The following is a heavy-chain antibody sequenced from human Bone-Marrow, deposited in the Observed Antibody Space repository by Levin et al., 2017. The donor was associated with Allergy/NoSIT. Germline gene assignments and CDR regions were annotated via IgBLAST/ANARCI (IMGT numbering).Heavy chain of an antibody. J-gene: IGHJ4*02. CDR1: GFTFTSYA. Sequence: GGSLRLSCAAPGFTFTSYAMNWVRQAPEKGLEWVSGISGSGDITYYADSVKGRFTISRDNSQNTVYLQMNSLRVEDTAVYYCAKSTVGSRGRLDYWGQGTLVTVSS. V-gene: IGHV3-23*01. CDR2: ISGSGDIT. CDR3: AKSTVGSRGRLDY. D-gene: IGHD6-19*01.